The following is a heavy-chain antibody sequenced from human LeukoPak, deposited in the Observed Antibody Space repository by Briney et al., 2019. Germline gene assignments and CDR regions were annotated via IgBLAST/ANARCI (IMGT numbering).Heavy chain of an antibody. D-gene: IGHD1-26*01. CDR2: IYTSGSP. Sequence: SETLSLTCTVSGGSISSYYWSWIRQPAGKGLEWIGRIYTSGSPNYNPSLKSRVAISMDTSKNQFSLKLSSVTAADTAVYYCARDLILSAGSAFDIWGQGTMVTVSS. CDR3: ARDLILSAGSAFDI. J-gene: IGHJ3*02. V-gene: IGHV4-4*07. CDR1: GGSISSYY.